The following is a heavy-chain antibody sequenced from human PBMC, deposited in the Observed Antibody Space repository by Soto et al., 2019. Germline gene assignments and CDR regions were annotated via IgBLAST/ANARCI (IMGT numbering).Heavy chain of an antibody. D-gene: IGHD6-13*01. CDR2: INAGNGNT. J-gene: IGHJ4*02. V-gene: IGHV1-3*01. Sequence: GASVKVSCKASGYTFTSYAMHWVRQAPGQRLEWMGWINAGNGNTKYSQKFQGRVTITRDTSASTAYMELSSLRSEDTAVYYCATPAEGLGQGIAAHNWGQGTLVTVSS. CDR3: ATPAEGLGQGIAAHN. CDR1: GYTFTSYA.